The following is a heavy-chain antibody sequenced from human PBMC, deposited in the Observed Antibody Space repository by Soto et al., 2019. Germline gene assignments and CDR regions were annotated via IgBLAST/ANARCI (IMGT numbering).Heavy chain of an antibody. Sequence: GESLKISCKGSGYIFTSYWIGWGRQRPGKGLEWMVIIYPGDSDTGYSPSFQGQVTISADKSISTAYLQRSSLKASDTAMYYCARTAYYGDYVYYGMDVWGQGTTVTVSS. CDR1: GYIFTSYW. D-gene: IGHD1-26*01. CDR3: ARTAYYGDYVYYGMDV. CDR2: IYPGDSDT. V-gene: IGHV5-51*01. J-gene: IGHJ6*02.